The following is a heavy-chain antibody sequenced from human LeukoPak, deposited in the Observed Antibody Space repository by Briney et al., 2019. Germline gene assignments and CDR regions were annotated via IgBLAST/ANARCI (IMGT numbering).Heavy chain of an antibody. D-gene: IGHD6-13*01. J-gene: IGHJ4*02. CDR1: GGTFSSYA. CDR3: ASHGNGYSSSWYLESGDY. CDR2: IIPIFGTA. Sequence: SVKVSCKASGGTFSSYAISWVRQAPGQGLEWMGGIIPIFGTANYAQKFQGRITITADESTSTAYMELSSLRSEDTAVYYCASHGNGYSSSWYLESGDYWGQGTLVTVSS. V-gene: IGHV1-69*13.